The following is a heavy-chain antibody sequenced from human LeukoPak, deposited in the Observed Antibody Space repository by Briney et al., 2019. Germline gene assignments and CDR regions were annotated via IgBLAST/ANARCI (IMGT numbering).Heavy chain of an antibody. J-gene: IGHJ4*02. D-gene: IGHD6-13*01. V-gene: IGHV1-46*01. Sequence: ASVKVSCKASGYTFTSYYMHWARQAPGQGLEWMGIINPSGGSTSYAQKFQGRVTMTRDTSTGTVYMELSSLRSEDTAVYYCARDFPAAGDFDYWGQGTLVTVSS. CDR3: ARDFPAAGDFDY. CDR2: INPSGGST. CDR1: GYTFTSYY.